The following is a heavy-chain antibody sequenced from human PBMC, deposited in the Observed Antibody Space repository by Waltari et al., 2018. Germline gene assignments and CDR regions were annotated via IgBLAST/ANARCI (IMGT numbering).Heavy chain of an antibody. CDR3: ARGAYGEHDN. Sequence: EVQLLESGGGLVQPGGSLRLSCAASGFTFSSYAMSWVRQAPGTGLEWVSAISGSGGSTYDADSVKGRFTISRDNSKNTLYLQMNSLRVDDTAIYYCARGAYGEHDNWGQGTLVTVSS. CDR2: ISGSGGST. D-gene: IGHD4-17*01. J-gene: IGHJ4*02. CDR1: GFTFSSYA. V-gene: IGHV3-23*01.